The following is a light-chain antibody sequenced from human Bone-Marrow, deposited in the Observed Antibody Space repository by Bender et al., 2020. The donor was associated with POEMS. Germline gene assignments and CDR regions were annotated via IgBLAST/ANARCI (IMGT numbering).Light chain of an antibody. J-gene: IGLJ2*01. CDR2: EVT. V-gene: IGLV2-8*01. CDR1: SSDIGAFDR. Sequence: QSALTQPPSASGSPGQSVTISCTGTSSDIGAFDRVSWYQQYPDEAPKLMIFEVTKRPSEVPDRFSGSKSGNTASLTVSGLQTEDEAHYYCSSFADTNTLIFGGGTKLTVL. CDR3: SSFADTNTLI.